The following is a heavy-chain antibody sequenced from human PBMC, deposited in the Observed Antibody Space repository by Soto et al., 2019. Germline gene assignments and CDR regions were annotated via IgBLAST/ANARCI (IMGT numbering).Heavy chain of an antibody. V-gene: IGHV4-39*01. Sequence: PSETLSLTCTVSGGSSSSSSYYWGWIRQPPGKGLEWIGSIYYSGSTYYNPSLKSRVTISRDNSKNTLYLQMNSLRAEDTAVYYCARVGLRWTYYYAMDVWGQGSTVTVSS. CDR3: ARVGLRWTYYYAMDV. CDR1: GGSSSSSSYY. CDR2: IYYSGST. D-gene: IGHD4-17*01. J-gene: IGHJ6*02.